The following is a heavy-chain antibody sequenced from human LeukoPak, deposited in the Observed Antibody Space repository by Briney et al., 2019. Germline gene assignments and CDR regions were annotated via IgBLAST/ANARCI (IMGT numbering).Heavy chain of an antibody. CDR2: IYYSGST. Sequence: SETLSLTCTVSGGSISSSSYYWGWIRQPPGKGLEWIGSIYYSGSTYYNPSLESRVTISVDTSKNQFSLKLSSVTAADTAVYYCARRPIVVVPATAIPLGAFDIWGQGTMVTVSS. J-gene: IGHJ3*02. V-gene: IGHV4-39*01. D-gene: IGHD2-2*01. CDR1: GGSISSSSYY. CDR3: ARRPIVVVPATAIPLGAFDI.